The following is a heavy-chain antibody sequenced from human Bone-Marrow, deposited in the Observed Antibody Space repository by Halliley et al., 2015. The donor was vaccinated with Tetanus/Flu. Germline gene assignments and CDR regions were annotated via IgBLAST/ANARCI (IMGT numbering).Heavy chain of an antibody. V-gene: IGHV4-39*01. CDR2: VFYSGTT. D-gene: IGHD6-19*01. Sequence: TLSLTCTVSGGSIYSNSFYWVWLRQSTGGRLQWIGTVFYSGTTSYNPSLMDRVSLSVGPSRNQFSLELRSVTAADTAVYYCARGHRVSNGWGTYYNYGMDAWGQGTAVSVSS. J-gene: IGHJ6*02. CDR3: ARGHRVSNGWGTYYNYGMDA. CDR1: GGSIYSNSFY.